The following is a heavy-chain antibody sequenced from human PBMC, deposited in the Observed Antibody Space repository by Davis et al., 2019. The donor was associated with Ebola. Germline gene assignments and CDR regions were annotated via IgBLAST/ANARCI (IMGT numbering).Heavy chain of an antibody. V-gene: IGHV3-30-3*01. CDR2: ISYDATRK. CDR1: GFTFRLFA. D-gene: IGHD3-3*01. Sequence: GESLNISCAVSGFTFRLFAVHWVRQAPGKGLEWVAVISYDATRKNYAESVKGRFTISRDNSNNMLYLEMNSLRPDDTAVYYCARDREVGDDFCYGMDVWGQGTTVTVSS. CDR3: ARDREVGDDFCYGMDV. J-gene: IGHJ6*02.